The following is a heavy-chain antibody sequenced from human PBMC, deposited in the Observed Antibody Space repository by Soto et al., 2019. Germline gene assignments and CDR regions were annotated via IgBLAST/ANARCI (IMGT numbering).Heavy chain of an antibody. J-gene: IGHJ6*01. CDR3: ARLRFLEWLYDYYYYYYCMDV. V-gene: IGHV4-34*01. D-gene: IGHD3-3*01. CDR2: INHSVST. CDR1: GGSFSGYY. Sequence: QVQLQQWGAGLLKPSATLSLTCAVSGGSFSGYYWSWIRQPPGKGLECIGEINHSVSTNYNPSLKSRVTISVATSKNQYSRKLSSVTAADTAVYYCARLRFLEWLYDYYYYYYCMDVWGQGTTLTVAS.